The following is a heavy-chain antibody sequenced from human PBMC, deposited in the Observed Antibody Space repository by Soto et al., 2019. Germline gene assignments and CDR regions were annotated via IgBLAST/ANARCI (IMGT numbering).Heavy chain of an antibody. D-gene: IGHD2-2*01. V-gene: IGHV1-69*12. CDR3: ARHSSLRVYCISTSCYGYYYGMDV. Sequence: QVQLVQSGAEVKKPGSSVKVSCKASGGTFSSYAISWARQAPGQGLEWMGGIIPIFGTADYAQKFQGRVTITADESTSTAYMELSRLRSEDTAVYYCARHSSLRVYCISTSCYGYYYGMDVWGQGTTVTVSS. CDR1: GGTFSSYA. J-gene: IGHJ6*02. CDR2: IIPIFGTA.